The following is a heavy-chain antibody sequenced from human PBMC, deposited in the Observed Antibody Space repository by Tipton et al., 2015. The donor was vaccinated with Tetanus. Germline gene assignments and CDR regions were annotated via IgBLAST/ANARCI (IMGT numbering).Heavy chain of an antibody. CDR2: ISSTSSYI. V-gene: IGHV3-21*01. CDR3: ASGATLDY. Sequence: VQLVQSGGGVVQPGRSLRLSCAASGFTFSSYGMHWVRQAPGKGLEWISSISSTSSYIYYADSVKGRFTISRDNAKSSLFLQMNSLRADDTAVYYCASGATLDYWGQGTLVTVSS. CDR1: GFTFSSYG. J-gene: IGHJ4*02.